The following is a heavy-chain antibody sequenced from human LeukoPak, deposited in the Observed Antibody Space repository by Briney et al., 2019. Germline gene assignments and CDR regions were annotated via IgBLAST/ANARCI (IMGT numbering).Heavy chain of an antibody. CDR3: AGESGIIIRSYYYYGMDV. CDR1: GGSISSYY. Sequence: SETLSLTCTASGGSISSYYWSWIRQPAGKGLEWIGRIYTSGSTKYNPSLKSRVTISVDTSKNQFSLKLSSVTAADTAVYYCAGESGIIIRSYYYYGMDVWGQGTTVTVSS. CDR2: IYTSGST. J-gene: IGHJ6*02. D-gene: IGHD6-13*01. V-gene: IGHV4-4*07.